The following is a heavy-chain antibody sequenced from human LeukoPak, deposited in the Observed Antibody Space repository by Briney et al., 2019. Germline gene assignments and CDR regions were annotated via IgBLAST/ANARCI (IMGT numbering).Heavy chain of an antibody. CDR1: GFTFSSYG. J-gene: IGHJ4*02. D-gene: IGHD6-19*01. CDR2: ISYDGSNK. Sequence: PGGSLRLSCAASGFTFSSYGMHWVRQAPGKGLEWVAVISYDGSNKYYADSVKGRFTISRDNSKNTLYLQMGSLRAEDMAVYYCARVAVPGTYDYWGQGTLVTVSS. V-gene: IGHV3-30*03. CDR3: ARVAVPGTYDY.